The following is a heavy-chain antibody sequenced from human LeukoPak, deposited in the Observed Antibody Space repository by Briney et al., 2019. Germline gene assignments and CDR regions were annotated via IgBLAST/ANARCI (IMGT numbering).Heavy chain of an antibody. Sequence: SSETLSLTCTVSGGSISSYYWSWIRQPPGKGLEWIGYIYYSGSTNYNPSLKSRVTISVDTSKNQFSLKLSSVTAADTAVYYCAREHYDFWSGYHPGGWFDPWGQGTLVTVSS. V-gene: IGHV4-59*12. CDR2: IYYSGST. CDR1: GGSISSYY. CDR3: AREHYDFWSGYHPGGWFDP. D-gene: IGHD3-3*01. J-gene: IGHJ5*02.